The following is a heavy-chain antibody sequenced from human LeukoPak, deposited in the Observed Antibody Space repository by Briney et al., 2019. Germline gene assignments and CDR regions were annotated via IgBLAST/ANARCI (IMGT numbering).Heavy chain of an antibody. J-gene: IGHJ4*02. CDR2: ISDSGAYT. CDR1: GFTFSSYT. CDR3: AKDFVVATTYFDY. D-gene: IGHD5-12*01. Sequence: PGGSLRLSCAASGFTFSSYTMSWVRQAPGKGLEWVSSISDSGAYTYYADSVKGRFTISRDHSKNTLYLHMDSLRGEDTAVYYCAKDFVVATTYFDYWGQGTLVTVSS. V-gene: IGHV3-23*01.